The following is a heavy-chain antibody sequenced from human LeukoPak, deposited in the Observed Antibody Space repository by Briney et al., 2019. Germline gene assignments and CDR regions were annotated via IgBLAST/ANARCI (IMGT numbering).Heavy chain of an antibody. CDR1: GGSISSYY. CDR2: IYTSGST. CDR3: ARDHDSSGYYYSYAFDI. V-gene: IGHV4-4*07. J-gene: IGHJ3*02. D-gene: IGHD3-22*01. Sequence: SETLSLTCTVSGGSISSYYWSWIRRPAGKGLEWIGRIYTSGSTNYNPSLKSRVTMSVDTSKNQFSLKLSSVTAADTAVYYCARDHDSSGYYYSYAFDIWGQGTMVTVSS.